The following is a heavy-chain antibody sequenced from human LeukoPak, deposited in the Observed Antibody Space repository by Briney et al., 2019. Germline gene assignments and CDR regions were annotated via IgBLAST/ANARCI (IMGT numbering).Heavy chain of an antibody. CDR3: AKDRHLDGDYDLDY. Sequence: GGSLRLSCAASGFTFSSYGMHWVRQAPGKGLEWVAVISYDGSNKYYADSVEGRFTISRDNSKNTLYLQMNSLRAEDTAVYYCAKDRHLDGDYDLDYWGQGTLVTVSS. J-gene: IGHJ4*02. V-gene: IGHV3-30*18. CDR1: GFTFSSYG. D-gene: IGHD4-17*01. CDR2: ISYDGSNK.